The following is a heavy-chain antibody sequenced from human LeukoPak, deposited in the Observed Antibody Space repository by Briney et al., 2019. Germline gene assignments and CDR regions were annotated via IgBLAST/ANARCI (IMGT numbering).Heavy chain of an antibody. V-gene: IGHV1-69-2*01. J-gene: IGHJ4*02. CDR2: VDPEDGET. CDR1: GYTFTDYY. D-gene: IGHD6-13*01. Sequence: ATVKISCKVSGYTFTDYYMHWVQQAPGKGLEWMGLVDPEDGETIYAEKFQGRVTITADTSTDTAYMELGSLRSEDTAVYYRATAGAAAGGYYFDYWGQGTLVTVSS. CDR3: ATAGAAAGGYYFDY.